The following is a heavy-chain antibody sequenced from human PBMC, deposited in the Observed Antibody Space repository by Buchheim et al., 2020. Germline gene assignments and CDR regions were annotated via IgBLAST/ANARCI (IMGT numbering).Heavy chain of an antibody. J-gene: IGHJ6*02. CDR3: ARLELLTYGMDV. Sequence: QLQLQESGPGLVKPSETLSLTCTVSGGPISSSSYYWGWIRQPPGKGLEWIGSIYYSGSTYYNPSLKSRVTISVDPSKNQFSLKLSSVTAADTAVYYCARLELLTYGMDVWGQGTT. CDR1: GGPISSSSYY. CDR2: IYYSGST. D-gene: IGHD3-10*01. V-gene: IGHV4-39*01.